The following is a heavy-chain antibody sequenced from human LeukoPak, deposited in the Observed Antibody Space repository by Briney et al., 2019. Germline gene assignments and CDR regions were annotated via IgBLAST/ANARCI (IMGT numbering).Heavy chain of an antibody. CDR3: ARGPGGYYYYMDV. CDR1: GGTFSSCA. V-gene: IGHV1-69*13. CDR2: IIPIFGTA. J-gene: IGHJ6*03. Sequence: SVKVSCKASGGTFSSCAISWVRQAPGQGLEWMGGIIPIFGTANYAQKFQGRVTITADESTSTAYMELSSLRSEDTAVYYCARGPGGYYYYMDVWAKGTTVTISS.